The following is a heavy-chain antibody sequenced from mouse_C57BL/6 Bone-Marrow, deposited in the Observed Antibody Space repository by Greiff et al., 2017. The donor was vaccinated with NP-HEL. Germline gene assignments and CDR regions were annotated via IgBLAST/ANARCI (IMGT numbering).Heavy chain of an antibody. J-gene: IGHJ2*01. Sequence: VKLMESGAELVKPGASVKLSCKASGYAFSSYWMNWVKQRPGKGLEWIGQIYPGDGDTNYNGKFKGKATLTADKPYSTAYMQLSSLTSEDAAVYFCAKDWNYFDYWGQGTTLTVSS. CDR2: IYPGDGDT. CDR3: AKDWNYFDY. D-gene: IGHD4-1*01. CDR1: GYAFSSYW. V-gene: IGHV1-80*01.